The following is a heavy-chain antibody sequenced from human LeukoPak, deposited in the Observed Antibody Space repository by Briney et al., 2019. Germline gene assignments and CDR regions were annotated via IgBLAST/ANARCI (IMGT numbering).Heavy chain of an antibody. J-gene: IGHJ5*02. D-gene: IGHD2-2*01. CDR2: IVPILGIA. V-gene: IGHV1-69*02. Sequence: ASVKVSCKASGGTFCSYTISWVRQAPGQGLEWLGRIVPILGIADYAQKFQGRVTITADKSTSTAYMELSSLRSEDTAVSYCASVYCSSTSCLNWFDPWGQGTLVTVSS. CDR3: ASVYCSSTSCLNWFDP. CDR1: GGTFCSYT.